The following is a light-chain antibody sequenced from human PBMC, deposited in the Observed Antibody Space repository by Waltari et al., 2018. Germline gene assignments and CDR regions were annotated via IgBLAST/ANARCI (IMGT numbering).Light chain of an antibody. J-gene: IGLJ3*02. CDR3: QSYDTSLSVV. Sequence: QSVLTQPPSVSGAPGQRVTISCTGSGSNIGAGYDVHWYQQLPRAAPKLLIYGSSSRPLWVPDRLFCSTSGTSASLAIIGLQAEDEAYYYCQSYDTSLSVVFGGGTKLTVL. CDR2: GSS. CDR1: GSNIGAGYD. V-gene: IGLV1-40*01.